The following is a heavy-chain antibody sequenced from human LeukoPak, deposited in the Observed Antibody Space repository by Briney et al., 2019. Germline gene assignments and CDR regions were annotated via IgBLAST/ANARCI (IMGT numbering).Heavy chain of an antibody. J-gene: IGHJ4*02. Sequence: GASVKVSCKTSGYTFTGNFMHWVRQAPGQGPEWMGWINPNNGDTNYAQKFQGRVTMTRATSITTAYMELSSLRSDDTAVYYCARTRGTHISMAYLDSWGQETLVTVSS. CDR3: ARTRGTHISMAYLDS. D-gene: IGHD2/OR15-2a*01. CDR2: INPNNGDT. CDR1: GYTFTGNF. V-gene: IGHV1-2*02.